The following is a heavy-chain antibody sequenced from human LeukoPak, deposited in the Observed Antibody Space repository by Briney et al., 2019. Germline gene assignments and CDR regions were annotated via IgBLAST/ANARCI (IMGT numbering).Heavy chain of an antibody. CDR1: GGSISSSSYY. J-gene: IGHJ4*02. D-gene: IGHD5-18*01. V-gene: IGHV4-39*07. CDR3: ASNVDTAMVTPFDY. Sequence: SETLSLTCTVSGGSISSSSYYWGWIRQPPGKGLEWIGSIYYSGSTYYNPSLKSRVTISVDTSKNQFSLKLSSVTAADTAVYYCASNVDTAMVTPFDYWGQGTLVTVSS. CDR2: IYYSGST.